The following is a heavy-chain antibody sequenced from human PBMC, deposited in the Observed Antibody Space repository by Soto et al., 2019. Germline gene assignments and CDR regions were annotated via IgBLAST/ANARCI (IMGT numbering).Heavy chain of an antibody. CDR3: AKDPEPDVNWNYWGLTASPSGGRWFDP. J-gene: IGHJ5*02. Sequence: EVQLLESGGGLVQPGGSLRLSCAASGFTFSSYAMSWVRQAPGKGLEWVSAISGSGGSTYYADSVKGRFTISRDNSKNTLYLQMNSLRAEDTAVYYCAKDPEPDVNWNYWGLTASPSGGRWFDPWGQGTLVTVSS. CDR2: ISGSGGST. V-gene: IGHV3-23*01. CDR1: GFTFSSYA. D-gene: IGHD1-7*01.